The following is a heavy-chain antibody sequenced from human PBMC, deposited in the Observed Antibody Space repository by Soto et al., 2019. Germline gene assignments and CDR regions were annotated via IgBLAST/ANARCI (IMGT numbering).Heavy chain of an antibody. J-gene: IGHJ5*02. Sequence: SETLSLTCAVSGGSISSSSYYWGWIRQPPGKGLEWIGSIYYSGSTYYNPSLKSRVTISVDTSKNQFSLKLSSVTAADTAVYYCARRAVVAVTGSLDNWLDPWGQGILVTVSS. D-gene: IGHD2-21*01. CDR2: IYYSGST. CDR3: ARRAVVAVTGSLDNWLDP. CDR1: GGSISSSSYY. V-gene: IGHV4-39*01.